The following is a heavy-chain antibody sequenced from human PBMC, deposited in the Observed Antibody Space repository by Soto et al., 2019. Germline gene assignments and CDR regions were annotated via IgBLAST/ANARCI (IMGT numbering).Heavy chain of an antibody. V-gene: IGHV1-2*04. CDR1: GYTFTGYY. Sequence: ASVKVSCKASGYTFTGYYMHWVRQAPGQGPEWMGWINPNSGDTNNAQKFQGWVTMTREPSISTAYMELSRRTSDDTAVYYCARNTHFDYWGQGTLVTVSS. J-gene: IGHJ4*02. CDR2: INPNSGDT. D-gene: IGHD2-2*02. CDR3: ARNTHFDY.